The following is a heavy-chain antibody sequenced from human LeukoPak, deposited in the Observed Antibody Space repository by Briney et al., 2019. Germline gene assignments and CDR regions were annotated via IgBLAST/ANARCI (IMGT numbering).Heavy chain of an antibody. CDR2: IHASGST. Sequence: SETLSLTCTVSGGSINNYYWTWIRQPAGKGLEWIGRIHASGSTYYNPSLKSRVTISVDTSKNQFSLKLSSVTAADTAVYYCAAEFSAYDPFDYWGQGTLVTVSS. CDR1: GGSINNYY. V-gene: IGHV4-4*07. J-gene: IGHJ4*02. D-gene: IGHD5-12*01. CDR3: AAEFSAYDPFDY.